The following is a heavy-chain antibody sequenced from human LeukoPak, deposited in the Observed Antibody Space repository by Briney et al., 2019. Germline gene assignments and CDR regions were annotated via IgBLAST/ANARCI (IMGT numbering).Heavy chain of an antibody. J-gene: IGHJ1*01. CDR3: ARARGSSGWYLRAPGYFQH. CDR2: INTNTGNP. Sequence: ASVKVSCKASGYTFTSYAMNWVRQAPGQGLEWMGWINTNTGNPTYAQGFTGRFVFSLDTSVSTAYLQISSLKAEDTAVYYCARARGSSGWYLRAPGYFQHWGQGTLVTVSS. CDR1: GYTFTSYA. V-gene: IGHV7-4-1*02. D-gene: IGHD6-19*01.